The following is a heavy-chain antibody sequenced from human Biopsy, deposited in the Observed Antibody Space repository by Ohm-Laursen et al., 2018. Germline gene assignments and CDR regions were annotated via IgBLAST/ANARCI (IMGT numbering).Heavy chain of an antibody. CDR2: TYKGGNT. CDR3: ARDLPSSYYYAMDV. J-gene: IGHJ2*01. V-gene: IGHV4-4*07. D-gene: IGHD1-26*01. Sequence: SDTLSLTCTVSGASITSYYWSWIRQPAGKGLEWIGHTYKGGNTNHNPSLKSRVSMSVDTSKNQLSLTLRSVTAADTAVYYCARDLPSSYYYAMDVWGRGTLVTVSS. CDR1: GASITSYY.